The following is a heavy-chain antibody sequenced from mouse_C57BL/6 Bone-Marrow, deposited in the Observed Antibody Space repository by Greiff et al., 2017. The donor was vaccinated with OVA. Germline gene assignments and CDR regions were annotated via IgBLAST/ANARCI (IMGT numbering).Heavy chain of an antibody. D-gene: IGHD2-5*01. V-gene: IGHV1-15*01. CDR1: GYTFTDYE. CDR2: IDPETGGT. CDR3: TNGYSNYYAMDY. J-gene: IGHJ4*01. Sequence: QVQLKESGAELVRPGASVTLSCKASGYTFTDYEMHWVKQTPVHGLEWIGAIDPETGGTAYNQKFKGKAILTADKSSSTAYMELRSLTSEDSAVYYCTNGYSNYYAMDYWCQGTSVTVSS.